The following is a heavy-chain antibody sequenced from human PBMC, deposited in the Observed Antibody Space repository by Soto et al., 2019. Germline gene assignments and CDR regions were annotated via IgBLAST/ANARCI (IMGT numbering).Heavy chain of an antibody. D-gene: IGHD2-2*01. Sequence: GGSLRLSCAASGFTFSSYGMHWVRQAPGKGLEWVAVISYDGSNKYYADSVKGRFTISRDNSKNTLYLQMNSLRAEDMAVYYCAKDLVVVPAASPNYYGMDVWGQGTTVTVSS. CDR3: AKDLVVVPAASPNYYGMDV. CDR1: GFTFSSYG. V-gene: IGHV3-30*18. CDR2: ISYDGSNK. J-gene: IGHJ6*02.